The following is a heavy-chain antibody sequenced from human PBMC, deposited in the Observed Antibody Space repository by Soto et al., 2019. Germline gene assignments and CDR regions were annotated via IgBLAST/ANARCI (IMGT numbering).Heavy chain of an antibody. Sequence: PGGSLRLSCAASGFTFSSYEMNWVRQAPGKGLEWVSYISSSGSTIYYADSVKGRFTISRDNAKNSLYLQMNSLRAEDTAVYYCARALAARPPYYYGMDVWGQGTTVTV. V-gene: IGHV3-48*03. D-gene: IGHD6-6*01. CDR3: ARALAARPPYYYGMDV. CDR2: ISSSGSTI. CDR1: GFTFSSYE. J-gene: IGHJ6*02.